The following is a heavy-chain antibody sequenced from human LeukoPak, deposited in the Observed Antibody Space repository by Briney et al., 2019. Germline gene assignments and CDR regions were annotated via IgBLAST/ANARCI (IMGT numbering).Heavy chain of an antibody. Sequence: GGSLRLSCAASGFTFSSYWMHWVRQAPGKGLVWVSRINSDGSSTSYADSVKGRFTISRDNAKNTLYLQMNSLRAEDTAVYYCARVGDDSSGYYDYWGQGTLDTVSS. D-gene: IGHD3-22*01. CDR2: INSDGSST. V-gene: IGHV3-74*01. CDR3: ARVGDDSSGYYDY. J-gene: IGHJ4*02. CDR1: GFTFSSYW.